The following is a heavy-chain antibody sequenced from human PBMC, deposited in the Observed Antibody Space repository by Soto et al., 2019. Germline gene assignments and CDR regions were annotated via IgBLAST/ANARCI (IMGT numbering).Heavy chain of an antibody. CDR1: GGTFSSCA. Sequence: ASVKVSCKASGGTFSSCAISWVRQAPGQGLEWMGGIIPIFGTANYAQKFQGRVTITADESTSTAYMELSSLRSEDTAVYYCARPSDSSGWSFDYWGQGTLVTVSS. CDR3: ARPSDSSGWSFDY. D-gene: IGHD3-22*01. V-gene: IGHV1-69*13. CDR2: IIPIFGTA. J-gene: IGHJ4*02.